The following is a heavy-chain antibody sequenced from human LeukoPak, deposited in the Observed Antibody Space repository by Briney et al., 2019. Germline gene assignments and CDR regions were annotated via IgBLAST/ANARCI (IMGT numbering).Heavy chain of an antibody. CDR2: INHSGST. J-gene: IGHJ4*02. Sequence: GSLRLSCAASGFTFSSYWMSWIRQPPGKGLEWIGEINHSGSTNYNPSLKSRVTISVDTSKNQFSLKLSSVTAADTAVYYCARWGRIAAAGKGLDYWGQGTLVTVSS. CDR3: ARWGRIAAAGKGLDY. CDR1: GFTFSSYW. V-gene: IGHV4-34*01. D-gene: IGHD6-13*01.